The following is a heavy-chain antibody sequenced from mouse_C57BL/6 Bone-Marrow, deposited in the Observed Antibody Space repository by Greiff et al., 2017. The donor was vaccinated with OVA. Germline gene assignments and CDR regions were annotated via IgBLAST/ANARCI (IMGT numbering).Heavy chain of an antibody. Sequence: EVQLQQSGPVLVKPGASVKMSCKASGYTFTDYYMNWVKQSPGKSLEWIGVINPYNGGTSYNQKFKGKATLTVDKSSSTAYMELNSLTSEDSAVYYCARCDTRDFDYWGQGTTLTVSS. CDR1: GYTFTDYY. CDR3: ARCDTRDFDY. J-gene: IGHJ2*01. CDR2: INPYNGGT. D-gene: IGHD3-3*01. V-gene: IGHV1-19*01.